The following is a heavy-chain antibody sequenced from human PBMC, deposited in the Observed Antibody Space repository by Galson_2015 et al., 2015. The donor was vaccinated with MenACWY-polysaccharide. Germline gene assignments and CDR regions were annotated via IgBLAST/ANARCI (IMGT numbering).Heavy chain of an antibody. V-gene: IGHV1-18*01. CDR3: ARDPYHVEASDQFHY. D-gene: IGHD1-1*01. CDR2: ISTDNGDT. Sequence: SVKVSCKASGYTFSSYGFSWMRQAPGQGLEWMGWISTDNGDTNYVQSLQDRVTMTTDTSTRTAYMELRSLRSDDTAVYYCARDPYHVEASDQFHYWGQGTLVTVSS. J-gene: IGHJ4*02. CDR1: GYTFSSYG.